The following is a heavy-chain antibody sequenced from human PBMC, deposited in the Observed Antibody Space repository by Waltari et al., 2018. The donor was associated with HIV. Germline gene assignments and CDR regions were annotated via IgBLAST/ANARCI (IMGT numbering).Heavy chain of an antibody. CDR2: IYYTGST. CDR1: GGYISPSY. CDR3: ARYSSAWTGFDY. J-gene: IGHJ4*02. D-gene: IGHD6-19*01. V-gene: IGHV4-59*01. Sequence: QVQLQESGPGLVTPSETLSLICTVSGGYISPSYWGWIRQPPGKGLEWIGYIYYTGSTDYNPSLKSRVTISVDTSKNQFSLKLTSVTAADTAQYYCARYSSAWTGFDYWGQGTLVTVSS.